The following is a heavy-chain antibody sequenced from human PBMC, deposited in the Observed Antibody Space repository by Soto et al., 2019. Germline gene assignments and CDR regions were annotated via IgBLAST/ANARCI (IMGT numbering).Heavy chain of an antibody. CDR3: EREFPYYESSDSYFDY. CDR1: GDSVSGNSAA. D-gene: IGHD3-16*01. CDR2: TYYRSKWYN. Sequence: TLSLTCAISGDSVSGNSAAWNWIRQSPSRGLEWLGRTYYRSKWYNDYAVSVKSRITVTPDTSKNQFSLHLNSVTPEDTAVYYCEREFPYYESSDSYFDYWGQGALVTVSS. J-gene: IGHJ4*02. V-gene: IGHV6-1*01.